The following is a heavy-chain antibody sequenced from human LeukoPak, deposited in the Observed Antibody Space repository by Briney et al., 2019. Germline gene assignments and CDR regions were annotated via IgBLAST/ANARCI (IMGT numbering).Heavy chain of an antibody. J-gene: IGHJ4*02. CDR3: ARRDGYYGSGTYYNFDY. V-gene: IGHV5-51*01. CDR1: GYSFTNYY. Sequence: GESLKISCKGSGYSFTNYYIAWVRQMPGKGLEYMGIIYPGDSDTTYSPSFQGQVTISADKSISTAYLQWSSLKASDPAMYYCARRDGYYGSGTYYNFDYWGQGTLVTVSS. CDR2: IYPGDSDT. D-gene: IGHD3-10*01.